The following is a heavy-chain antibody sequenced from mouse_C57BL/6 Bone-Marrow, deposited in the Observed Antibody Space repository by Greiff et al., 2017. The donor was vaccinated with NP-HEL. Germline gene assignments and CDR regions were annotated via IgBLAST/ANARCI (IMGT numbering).Heavy chain of an antibody. CDR3: ATYYYGSSYAMDY. J-gene: IGHJ4*01. CDR1: GYTFTSYD. Sequence: VQLQQSGPELVKPGASVKLSCKASGYTFTSYDINWVKQRPGQGLEWIGWIYPRDGSTKDNEKFKGKATLTVDTSSSTAYMELHSLTSEDSAVYFCATYYYGSSYAMDYWGQGTSVTVSS. D-gene: IGHD1-1*01. V-gene: IGHV1-85*01. CDR2: IYPRDGST.